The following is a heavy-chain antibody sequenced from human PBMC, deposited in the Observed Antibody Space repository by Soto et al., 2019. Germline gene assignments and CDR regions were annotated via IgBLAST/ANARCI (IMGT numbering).Heavy chain of an antibody. CDR1: GGTFSSYA. CDR3: ASPPVDYLPSGYGMDV. Sequence: QVQLVQSGAEVKKPGSSVKVSCKASGGTFSSYAISWVRQAPGQGLEWMGGIIPIFGTANYAQKFQGRVTITADESTSTAYMELSSLRSEDTAVYYCASPPVDYLPSGYGMDVWGQGTTVTVSS. D-gene: IGHD4-17*01. CDR2: IIPIFGTA. V-gene: IGHV1-69*01. J-gene: IGHJ6*02.